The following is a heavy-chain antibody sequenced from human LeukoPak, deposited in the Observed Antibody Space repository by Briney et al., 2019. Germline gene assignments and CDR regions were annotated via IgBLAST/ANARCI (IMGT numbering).Heavy chain of an antibody. Sequence: SETLCLTCAVSGYSISSGYYWGWFRQPPGKGLEWIGCIFQSGNTYYNPSLKSRVSISVDTSNNHFSLKLTSVTAADSAVNYCARQGGSSSPYYYYYMDVWGKGTTVTVSS. V-gene: IGHV4-38-2*01. D-gene: IGHD6-13*01. CDR2: IFQSGNT. CDR3: ARQGGSSSPYYYYYMDV. J-gene: IGHJ6*03. CDR1: GYSISSGYY.